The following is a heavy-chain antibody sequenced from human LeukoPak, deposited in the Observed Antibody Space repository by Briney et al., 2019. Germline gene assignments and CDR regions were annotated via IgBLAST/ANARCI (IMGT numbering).Heavy chain of an antibody. D-gene: IGHD6-19*01. CDR1: GFTFSSYA. J-gene: IGHJ6*02. CDR3: AKGTDSSGWSYYYYYGMDV. CDR2: ISYDGSNK. V-gene: IGHV3-30-3*01. Sequence: GGSLRLSCAASGFTFSSYAMHWVRQAPGKGLEWVAVISYDGSNKYYADSVKGRFTISRDNSKNTLYLQMNSLRAEDTAVYYCAKGTDSSGWSYYYYYGMDVWGQGTTVTVSS.